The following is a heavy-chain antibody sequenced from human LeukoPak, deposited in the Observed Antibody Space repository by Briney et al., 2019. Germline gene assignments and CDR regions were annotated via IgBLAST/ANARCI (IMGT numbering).Heavy chain of an antibody. D-gene: IGHD3-22*01. CDR3: AKDQIWDYDSSANFDY. CDR2: ISGSGGST. J-gene: IGHJ4*02. V-gene: IGHV3-23*01. Sequence: GGSLRLSCAASGFTFSSYAMSWVRQAPGKGLEWVSAISGSGGSTYYADSVKGRFTISRDNSKNTLYLQMNSLRAEDTAVYYCAKDQIWDYDSSANFDYWGQGTLVTVSS. CDR1: GFTFSSYA.